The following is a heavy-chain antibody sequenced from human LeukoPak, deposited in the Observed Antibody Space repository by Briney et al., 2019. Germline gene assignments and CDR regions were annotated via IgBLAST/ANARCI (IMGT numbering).Heavy chain of an antibody. D-gene: IGHD2-15*01. CDR1: GYSISSGYY. J-gene: IGHJ3*02. Sequence: ASETLSLTCTVSGYSISSGYYWGWIRQPPGKGLEWIGSIYHSGSTYYNPSLKSRVTISVDTSKNQFSLKLSSVTAADTAVYYCARERGVVVVAANDAFDIWGQGTMVTVSS. CDR3: ARERGVVVVAANDAFDI. CDR2: IYHSGST. V-gene: IGHV4-38-2*02.